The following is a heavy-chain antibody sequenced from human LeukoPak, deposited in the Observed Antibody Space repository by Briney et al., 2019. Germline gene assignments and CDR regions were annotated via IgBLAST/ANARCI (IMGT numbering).Heavy chain of an antibody. D-gene: IGHD3-3*01. CDR3: ATIFGVITSDSFDF. Sequence: GGSLRLSCAASGFTFSNYWMNWVRQAPGKGLAWVANIAQDGSESQYVDSVKGRFTISRDNARNSLYIQMNSMRAEATAVYYWATIFGVITSDSFDFWGQGTLVTVSS. CDR2: IAQDGSES. J-gene: IGHJ4*02. CDR1: GFTFSNYW. V-gene: IGHV3-7*01.